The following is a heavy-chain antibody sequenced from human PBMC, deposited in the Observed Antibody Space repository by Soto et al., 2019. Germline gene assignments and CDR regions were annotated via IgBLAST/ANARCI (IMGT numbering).Heavy chain of an antibody. D-gene: IGHD2-15*01. CDR2: ISAYNGNT. Sequence: GASVKVSCKASGYTFTSYGISWVRQAPGQGLEWMGWISAYNGNTNYAQKLQGRVTMTTDTSTSTAYMELRSLRSDDTAVYYCARGDIVVVVAATLFLGWFYPWGQGTLVTVSS. CDR1: GYTFTSYG. J-gene: IGHJ5*02. CDR3: ARGDIVVVVAATLFLGWFYP. V-gene: IGHV1-18*01.